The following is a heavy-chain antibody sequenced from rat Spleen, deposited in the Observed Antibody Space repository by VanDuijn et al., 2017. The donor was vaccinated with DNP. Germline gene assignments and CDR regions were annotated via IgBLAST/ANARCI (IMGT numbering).Heavy chain of an antibody. CDR2: INYSGNT. CDR3: ARETQWGYFDY. D-gene: IGHD1-1*01. CDR1: GYSITSNY. Sequence: VQFQESGPGLVKSSQSLSLTCSVTGYSITSNYWAWIRKFPGNKMEWMGYINYSGNTAYNPSLRSRISITRDTSKNQFFLQLNSVTTEDTATYYCARETQWGYFDYWGQGVMVTVSS. J-gene: IGHJ2*01. V-gene: IGHV3-1*01.